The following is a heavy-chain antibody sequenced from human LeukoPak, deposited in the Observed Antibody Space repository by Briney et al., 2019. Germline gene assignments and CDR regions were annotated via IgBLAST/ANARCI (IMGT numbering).Heavy chain of an antibody. V-gene: IGHV1-69*06. CDR3: ARVVGLTGYSSSWYSGYYYYMDV. CDR2: IIPIFGTA. CDR1: GGTLISYA. J-gene: IGHJ6*03. D-gene: IGHD6-13*01. Sequence: SVKVSCKASGGTLISYAISWVRQAPGQGLEWMGGIIPIFGTAKYAQKFQGGVTITADKSTSTAYMELRSLTSEDTAVYYCARVVGLTGYSSSWYSGYYYYMDVWGKGTTVTVSS.